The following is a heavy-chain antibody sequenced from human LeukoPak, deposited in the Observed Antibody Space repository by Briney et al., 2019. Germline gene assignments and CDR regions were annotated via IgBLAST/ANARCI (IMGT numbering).Heavy chain of an antibody. Sequence: SVKVSCKASGGTFSSYAISWVRQAPGQGLEWMGRIIPIFGIANYAQKFQGRVTITADKSTSTAYMVLSSLRSEDTAVYYCARVDSHTDPWGQGTLVTVSS. CDR3: ARVDSHTDP. CDR1: GGTFSSYA. CDR2: IIPIFGIA. J-gene: IGHJ5*02. V-gene: IGHV1-69*04. D-gene: IGHD2-21*01.